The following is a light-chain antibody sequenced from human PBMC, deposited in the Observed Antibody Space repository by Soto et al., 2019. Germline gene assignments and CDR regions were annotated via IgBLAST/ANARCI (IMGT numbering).Light chain of an antibody. Sequence: QSVLTQLPSVSGAPGQRVIISCTGSSSNIGAGYDVHWYQQLPGTAPKLLIYGNKNRPSGVPDRISGSKSATSASLAITGLQAEDEGDYYCQSYDSSLSGSVFGGGTKLTVL. CDR1: SSNIGAGYD. CDR2: GNK. CDR3: QSYDSSLSGSV. J-gene: IGLJ2*01. V-gene: IGLV1-40*01.